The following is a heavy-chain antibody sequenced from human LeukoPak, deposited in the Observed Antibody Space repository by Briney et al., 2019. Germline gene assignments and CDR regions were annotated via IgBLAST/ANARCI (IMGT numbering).Heavy chain of an antibody. CDR2: MSSRGNTI. D-gene: IGHD5-24*01. CDR1: GFTFSEHF. Sequence: PGGSLRLSCTASGFTFSEHFMTWIRLAPGKGLECVSYMSSRGNTIYYADSVKGRFTISRDNAKSSLYLQMNNLGAEDTAVYYCARGGRWLQWYYFDYWGQGTVVTVSA. V-gene: IGHV3-11*01. J-gene: IGHJ4*02. CDR3: ARGGRWLQWYYFDY.